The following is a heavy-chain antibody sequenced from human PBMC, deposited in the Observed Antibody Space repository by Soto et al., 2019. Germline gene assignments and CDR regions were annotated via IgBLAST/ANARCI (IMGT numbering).Heavy chain of an antibody. Sequence: SETLSLTCAVYSKSLIGYYWIFIRHPPLKSLEWIGEINHSGNTNYNPSLKSRVTISVDTSKNQLFLNLSSVTAADTAMYYCARHHVRGRTIAGAAEFWGQGTLVTVSS. D-gene: IGHD1-26*01. J-gene: IGHJ4*02. CDR1: SKSLIGYY. CDR2: INHSGNT. CDR3: ARHHVRGRTIAGAAEF. V-gene: IGHV4-34*01.